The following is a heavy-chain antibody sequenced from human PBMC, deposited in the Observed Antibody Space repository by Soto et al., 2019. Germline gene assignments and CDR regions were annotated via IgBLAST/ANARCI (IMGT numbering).Heavy chain of an antibody. CDR2: LTSISTFI. CDR1: GFTFGSYS. D-gene: IGHD4-17*01. Sequence: GGSLRLSCAASGFTFGSYSMNWVRQAPGKGLEWVASLTSISTFIYYADSVKGRFTISRDNANNSLFLHMGSLRVEDTAVYFCVRDASDYVLEHWGQGTPVTVSS. CDR3: VRDASDYVLEH. V-gene: IGHV3-21*01. J-gene: IGHJ1*01.